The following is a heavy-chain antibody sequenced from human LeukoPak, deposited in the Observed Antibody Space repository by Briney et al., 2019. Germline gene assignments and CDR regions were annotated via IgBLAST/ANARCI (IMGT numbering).Heavy chain of an antibody. CDR1: GGYFSGYY. Sequence: SKTLSLTCAVYGGYFSGYYWSWIRQPPGKGLEWIGEINHSGGTKYNPSLKSRVTISVDTSKNQFSLKLSPVTAADTAVYYCARTRYYYNSRSYGAPYYFDYWGQGTLVTVSS. V-gene: IGHV4-34*01. CDR3: ARTRYYYNSRSYGAPYYFDY. D-gene: IGHD3-10*01. CDR2: INHSGGT. J-gene: IGHJ4*02.